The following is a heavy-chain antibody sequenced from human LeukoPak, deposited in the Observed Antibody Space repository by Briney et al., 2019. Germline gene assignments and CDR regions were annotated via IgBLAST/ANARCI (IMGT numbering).Heavy chain of an antibody. CDR3: ARDSYSVVGKYDSSGYYGDS. D-gene: IGHD3-22*01. Sequence: PGRSLRLSCAASGFTFSSYAMHWARQAPGKGLEWVATLSYDGSIQYYPDSVKGRFTISRDNSKNTLYLQMNSLRAEDTAVYYCARDSYSVVGKYDSSGYYGDSWGQGTLVTVSS. CDR2: LSYDGSIQ. V-gene: IGHV3-30*04. CDR1: GFTFSSYA. J-gene: IGHJ4*02.